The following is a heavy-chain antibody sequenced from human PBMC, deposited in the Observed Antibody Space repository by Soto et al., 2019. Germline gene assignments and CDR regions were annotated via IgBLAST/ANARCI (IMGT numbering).Heavy chain of an antibody. D-gene: IGHD6-13*01. CDR2: IYYSGST. Sequence: QVQLQESGPGLVKPSETLSLTCTVSGGSVSSGSYYWSWIRQPPGKGLEWIGYIYYSGSTNYNPSLKSRVTISVDTSKNQFSLKLSSVTAADTAVYYCARDRQQQLRYYYYGMDVWGQGTTVTVSS. CDR3: ARDRQQQLRYYYYGMDV. J-gene: IGHJ6*02. V-gene: IGHV4-61*01. CDR1: GGSVSSGSYY.